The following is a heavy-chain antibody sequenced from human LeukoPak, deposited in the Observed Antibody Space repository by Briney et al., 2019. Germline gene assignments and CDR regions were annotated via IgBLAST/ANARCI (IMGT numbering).Heavy chain of an antibody. V-gene: IGHV3-7*03. Sequence: PGGSLRLSCAASGFTFSNYWMTWVRQAPGKGLEWVANIKPDESEKYYVGSVKGRFTISRDNAKNSLYLQMNSLRAEDTAVYYCARGSGYNYGFPDYWGQGTLVTVSS. CDR2: IKPDESEK. D-gene: IGHD5-18*01. J-gene: IGHJ4*02. CDR3: ARGSGYNYGFPDY. CDR1: GFTFSNYW.